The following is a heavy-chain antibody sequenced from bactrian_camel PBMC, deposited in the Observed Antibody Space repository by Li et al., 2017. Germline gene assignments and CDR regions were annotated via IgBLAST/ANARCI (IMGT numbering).Heavy chain of an antibody. J-gene: IGHJ6*01. Sequence: VQLVESGGGSVQAGGSLRLSCVASGATSSSCMGWFRQAPRKEREGVAAIRPGGLGTYYADSVKGRFTISRDNAKNTVYLQMNSLKSEDTALYYCVPRLGGSWAGYWGQGTQVTVS. CDR3: VPRLGGSWAGY. CDR2: IRPGGLGT. D-gene: IGHD2*01. CDR1: GATSSSC. V-gene: IGHV3S40*01.